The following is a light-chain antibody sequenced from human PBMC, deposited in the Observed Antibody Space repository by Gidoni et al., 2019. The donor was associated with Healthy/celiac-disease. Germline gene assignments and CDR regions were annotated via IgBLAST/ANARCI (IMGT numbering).Light chain of an antibody. CDR2: QDS. CDR3: QAWDSSTVV. CDR1: KLGDKY. J-gene: IGLJ2*01. Sequence: SYELPQPPSLSVSPGQTASITCSGYKLGDKYACWYQQKPGQSPVLVIYQDSKRPSGIPERFSGSNSGNTATLTISGTQAMDEADYYCQAWDSSTVVFGGGTKLTVL. V-gene: IGLV3-1*01.